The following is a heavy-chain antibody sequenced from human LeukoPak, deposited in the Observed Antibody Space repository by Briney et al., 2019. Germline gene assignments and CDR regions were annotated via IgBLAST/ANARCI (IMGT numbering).Heavy chain of an antibody. V-gene: IGHV3-33*01. Sequence: GGSLRLSCAASGFTFSSYGMHWVRQAPGKGLEWVAVIWYDGSNKYYADSVKGRFTISRDNSKNTLYLQMNSLRAEDTAVYYCARPAYSSSWYLDYWAREPWSPSPQ. CDR3: ARPAYSSSWYLDY. CDR1: GFTFSSYG. D-gene: IGHD6-13*01. J-gene: IGHJ4*02. CDR2: IWYDGSNK.